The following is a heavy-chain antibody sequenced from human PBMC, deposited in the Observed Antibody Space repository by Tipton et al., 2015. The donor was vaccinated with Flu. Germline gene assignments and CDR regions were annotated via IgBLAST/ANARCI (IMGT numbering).Heavy chain of an antibody. V-gene: IGHV3-48*03. CDR3: ARGLLRPGYYYYGMDV. CDR2: ISPSDGTT. Sequence: SLRLSCAAAGFSFSSYGMNWVRQAPGKGLEWVSYISPSDGTTYYADSVKGRFTISRDNVRNSLSLQMNSLRAEDTAVYYCARGLLRPGYYYYGMDVWGQGTTVTVSS. CDR1: GFSFSSYG. D-gene: IGHD3-3*01. J-gene: IGHJ6*02.